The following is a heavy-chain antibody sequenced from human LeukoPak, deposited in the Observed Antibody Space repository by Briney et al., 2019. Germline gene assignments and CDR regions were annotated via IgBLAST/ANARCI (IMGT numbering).Heavy chain of an antibody. CDR1: GGSINNFY. V-gene: IGHV4-4*07. CDR3: ARGPNCCGSGSDYYSYMDV. Sequence: SQTVSLTCTFYGGSINNFYWSWIRQPDGKGLAWIGRIHASENTNYNPSLKSRVTMSVDTSKNRFSLELSSVTAADTAVYYCARGPNCCGSGSDYYSYMDVWGKGTTVTVSS. J-gene: IGHJ6*03. D-gene: IGHD3-10*01. CDR2: IHASENT.